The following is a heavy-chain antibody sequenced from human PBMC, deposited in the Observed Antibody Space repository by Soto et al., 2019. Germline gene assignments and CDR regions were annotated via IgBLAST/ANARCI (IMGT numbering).Heavy chain of an antibody. D-gene: IGHD2-15*01. J-gene: IGHJ3*02. CDR2: VSGSGSST. CDR1: GFTFSNYA. V-gene: IGHV3-23*01. Sequence: EVPLLESGGGLVQPGGSLRLSCAVSGFTFSNYAMNWVRQAPGKGLEWVSVVSGSGSSTYYADSVKGRFTISRDNSKNTLYLQMNRLRAEDTAVYYCARRSPSWAFDIWGQGTMVTVPS. CDR3: ARRSPSWAFDI.